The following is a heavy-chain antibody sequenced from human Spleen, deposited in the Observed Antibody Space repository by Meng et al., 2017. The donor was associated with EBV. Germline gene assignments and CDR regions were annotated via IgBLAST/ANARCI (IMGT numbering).Heavy chain of an antibody. J-gene: IGHJ4*02. CDR3: AKTRSGSPWDFDY. D-gene: IGHD1-26*01. CDR1: EYTFTSNN. V-gene: IGHV1-8*01. CDR2: MDPNSGNT. Sequence: QGAWVQAGGEVNKPGASLKVSWKASEYTFTSNNINWVRQATGQGLEWMGWMDPNSGNTGFAQKFQGRVTMTRSTSIGTAYMELSSLRSEDTAVYYCAKTRSGSPWDFDYWGQGTLVTVSS.